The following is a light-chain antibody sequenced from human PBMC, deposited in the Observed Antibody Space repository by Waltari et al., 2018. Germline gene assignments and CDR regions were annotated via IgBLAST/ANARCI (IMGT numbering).Light chain of an antibody. CDR3: CTYAASHTNWV. J-gene: IGLJ3*02. CDR2: DVT. Sequence: QSALTQPRSVSGSPGQSVTISCNGTSSHVGDYKFFSWYQQYPGKAPTIIIYDVTQRPSGVPSRFSGSKSGTTASLIISGLQAEDEADYYCCTYAASHTNWVFGGGTKLTVL. V-gene: IGLV2-11*01. CDR1: SSHVGDYKF.